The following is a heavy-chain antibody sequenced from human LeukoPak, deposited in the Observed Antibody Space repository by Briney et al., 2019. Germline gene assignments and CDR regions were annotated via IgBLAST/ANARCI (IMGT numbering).Heavy chain of an antibody. Sequence: GASVKVSCKASGGTFSSYAISWVRQAPGQGLEWMGGIIPIFGTANYAQKFQGRVTITADESTSTAYMELSSLRSEDTAVYYCARGWELHNWFDPWGQGTLVTVSS. J-gene: IGHJ5*02. V-gene: IGHV1-69*13. CDR1: GGTFSSYA. D-gene: IGHD1-26*01. CDR3: ARGWELHNWFDP. CDR2: IIPIFGTA.